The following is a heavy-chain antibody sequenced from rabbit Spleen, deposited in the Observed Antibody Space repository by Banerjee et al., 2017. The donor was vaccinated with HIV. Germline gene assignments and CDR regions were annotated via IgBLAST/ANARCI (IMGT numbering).Heavy chain of an antibody. CDR3: AREGGILVAGAFNL. Sequence: QEQLVESGGGLVQPEGSLTLTCKASGFDFGKNAMCRVRQAPGKGPEWIACIVNGDGNAYYANWVKGRFSISRSTSLATVPLQVTSLTAADTATYFCAREGGILVAGAFNLWGQGTLVTVS. J-gene: IGHJ4*01. CDR2: IVNGDGNA. CDR1: GFDFGKNA. V-gene: IGHV1S47*01. D-gene: IGHD4-1*01.